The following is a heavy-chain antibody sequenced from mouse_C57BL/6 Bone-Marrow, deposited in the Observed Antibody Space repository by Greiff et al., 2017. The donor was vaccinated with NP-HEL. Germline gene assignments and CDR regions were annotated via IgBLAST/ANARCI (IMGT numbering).Heavy chain of an antibody. D-gene: IGHD1-3*01. V-gene: IGHV3-6*01. Sequence: EVQLQESGPGLVKPSQSLSLTCSVTGYSITSGYYWNWIRQFPGNKLEWMGYISYDGSNNYNPSLKNRISITRDTSKNQFFLKLNSVTTEDTATYYCASSGYYVGYWGQGTTLTVSS. CDR1: GYSITSGYY. CDR2: ISYDGSN. CDR3: ASSGYYVGY. J-gene: IGHJ2*01.